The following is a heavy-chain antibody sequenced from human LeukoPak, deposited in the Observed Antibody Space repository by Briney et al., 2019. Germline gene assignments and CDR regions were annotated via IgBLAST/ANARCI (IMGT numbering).Heavy chain of an antibody. J-gene: IGHJ4*02. V-gene: IGHV1-18*01. CDR3: ASGDYGDYIFDY. CDR2: ISAYNGNT. Sequence: ASVKVSCKASGYTFTSYGISWVRQAPGQGLEWMGWISAYNGNTNCAQKLQGRVTMTTDTSTSTAYMELRSLRSDDTAVYYCASGDYGDYIFDYWGQGTLVTVSS. D-gene: IGHD4-17*01. CDR1: GYTFTSYG.